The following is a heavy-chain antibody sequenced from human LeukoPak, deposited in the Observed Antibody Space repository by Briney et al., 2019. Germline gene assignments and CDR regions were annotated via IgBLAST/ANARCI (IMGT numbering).Heavy chain of an antibody. Sequence: PGGSLRLSCTTSGFTFSRYMINWVRQAPGKGLEWVSAISGSGGSTYYADSVKGRFTISRDNSKNTLYLQMNSLRAEDTAVYYCAKDLGYCSSTSCFFDYWGQGTLVTVSS. V-gene: IGHV3-23*01. CDR2: ISGSGGST. CDR3: AKDLGYCSSTSCFFDY. J-gene: IGHJ4*02. CDR1: GFTFSRYM. D-gene: IGHD2-2*01.